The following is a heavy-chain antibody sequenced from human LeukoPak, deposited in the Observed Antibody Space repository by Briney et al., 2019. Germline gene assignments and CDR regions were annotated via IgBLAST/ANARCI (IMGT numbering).Heavy chain of an antibody. CDR3: ARVRLCSGGSCHRYFDY. D-gene: IGHD2-15*01. CDR1: GFTFSDHY. CDR2: IRNKANSYTT. Sequence: PGGSLRLSCAASGFTFSDHYMDWVRQAPGKGLEWAGRIRNKANSYTTEYAASVKGRFTISRDDSKTSLYLQMNSLKTEDTAVYYCARVRLCSGGSCHRYFDYWGQGTLVTVSS. J-gene: IGHJ4*02. V-gene: IGHV3-72*01.